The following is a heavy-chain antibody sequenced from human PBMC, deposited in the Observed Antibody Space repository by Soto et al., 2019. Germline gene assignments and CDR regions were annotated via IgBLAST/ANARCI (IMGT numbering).Heavy chain of an antibody. J-gene: IGHJ6*02. CDR3: AKGSAMVRGVIYYYGMDV. CDR1: GFTFSSYA. Sequence: VQLLESGGGLVQPGGSLRLSCAASGFTFSSYAMSWVRQAPGKGLEWVSAISGSGGSTYYADSVKGRFTISRDNSKNTLYLQKNSLRAEDTAVYYCAKGSAMVRGVIYYYGMDVWGQGTTVTVSS. V-gene: IGHV3-23*01. D-gene: IGHD3-10*01. CDR2: ISGSGGST.